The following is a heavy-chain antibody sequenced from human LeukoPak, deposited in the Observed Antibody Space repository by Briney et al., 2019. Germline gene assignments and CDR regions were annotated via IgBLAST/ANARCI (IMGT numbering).Heavy chain of an antibody. Sequence: SETLSLTCNVSGGSISSSSYYWGWIRQPPGKGLEWIGSIFYSGSTYYNPSLKSRVTISVDTSKNQFSLKLSSVTAADTAVYYCARGASSSGWSYYYYYYGMDVWGQGTTVTVSS. CDR2: IFYSGST. J-gene: IGHJ6*02. D-gene: IGHD6-19*01. CDR3: ARGASSSGWSYYYYYYGMDV. V-gene: IGHV4-39*07. CDR1: GGSISSSSYY.